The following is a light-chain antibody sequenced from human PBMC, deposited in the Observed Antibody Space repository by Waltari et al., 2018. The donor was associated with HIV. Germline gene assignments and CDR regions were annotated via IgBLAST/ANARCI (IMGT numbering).Light chain of an antibody. CDR2: GES. V-gene: IGKV3-15*01. Sequence: ETVMTQSPATLSVSPGERVTLSCRAIQTIGANVACYKQKVGQATRLLIFGESTRATAIPGRFSGSGSGTDFTLTFASLQSEDFAVYYCQQYHRWPWTFGQGTRVEV. CDR3: QQYHRWPWT. J-gene: IGKJ1*01. CDR1: QTIGAN.